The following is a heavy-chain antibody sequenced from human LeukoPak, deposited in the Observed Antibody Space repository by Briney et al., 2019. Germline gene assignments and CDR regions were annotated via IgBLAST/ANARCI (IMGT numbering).Heavy chain of an antibody. D-gene: IGHD6-13*01. V-gene: IGHV4-4*07. CDR3: ARTHSSRYNWFDH. CDR2: IYTTGST. J-gene: IGHJ5*02. Sequence: PSETLSLTCTVSGGSISSYYWSWIRQPAGKGLEWIGRIYTTGSTNYNPSLKSRVTMSVDTSNNQFSLTLSSVTAADTAVYYCARTHSSRYNWFDHWGQGTLVTVSS. CDR1: GGSISSYY.